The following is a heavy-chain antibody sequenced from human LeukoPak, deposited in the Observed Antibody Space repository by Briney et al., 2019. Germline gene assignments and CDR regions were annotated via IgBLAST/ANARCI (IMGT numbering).Heavy chain of an antibody. Sequence: GGCLRLSCAASGFTFSRNWMSWLRQAPGRGLEWVANIKQDGSDKYYVDSVKGRFTISRDNAKTSLFLQMNSLRVEDTAVYYCAREVYGDNYFDYWGRGTLVTVAS. V-gene: IGHV3-7*05. CDR1: GFTFSRNW. CDR3: AREVYGDNYFDY. D-gene: IGHD4-17*01. J-gene: IGHJ4*02. CDR2: IKQDGSDK.